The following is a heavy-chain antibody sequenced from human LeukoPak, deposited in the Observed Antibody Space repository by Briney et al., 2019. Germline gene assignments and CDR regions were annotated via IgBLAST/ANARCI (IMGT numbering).Heavy chain of an antibody. Sequence: ASVKVSCKASGYTFTSYDINWVRQATGQGLEWMGWMNPNSSNTGYAQKFQGRVTMTRNTSISTAYMELSSLRSEDTAVYYCARSNYLNYYYYGMDVWGQGTTVTVSS. CDR1: GYTFTSYD. CDR2: MNPNSSNT. CDR3: ARSNYLNYYYYGMDV. V-gene: IGHV1-8*01. D-gene: IGHD4/OR15-4a*01. J-gene: IGHJ6*02.